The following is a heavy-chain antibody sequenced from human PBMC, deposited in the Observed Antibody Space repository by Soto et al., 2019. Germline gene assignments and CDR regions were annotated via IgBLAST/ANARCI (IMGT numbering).Heavy chain of an antibody. CDR2: ITGSGERT. J-gene: IGHJ2*01. D-gene: IGHD4-17*01. CDR3: ANEMGANYGEYWCFYV. CDR1: GFPFSSYA. Sequence: EVQLLDSGGGLVQPGGSLRVSCAASGFPFSSYAMNWVRQAPGKGLEWVSGITGSGERTYYADSVKGRFTISRDNSENTLYLQMNSLRVEDTAVYYCANEMGANYGEYWCFYVWGRGTLVTVSS. V-gene: IGHV3-23*01.